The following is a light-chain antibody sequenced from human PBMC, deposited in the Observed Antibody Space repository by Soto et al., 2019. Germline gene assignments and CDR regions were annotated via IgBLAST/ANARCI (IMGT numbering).Light chain of an antibody. Sequence: QSVLTQPPSASVTPGQWVTISCPGSSSNIGNNYVFWYQQFPGMAPKLLIYRNNQRPSGVPDRFSGSKSGTSASLAIAGLRSEDESDYYCASWDDSLNGPVFGGGTKVTVL. CDR1: SSNIGNNY. CDR3: ASWDDSLNGPV. CDR2: RNN. J-gene: IGLJ3*02. V-gene: IGLV1-47*01.